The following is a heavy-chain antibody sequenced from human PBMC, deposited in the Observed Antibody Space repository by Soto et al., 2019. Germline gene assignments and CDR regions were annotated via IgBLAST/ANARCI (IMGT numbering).Heavy chain of an antibody. CDR1: GGTFSSYA. CDR2: IIPIFGTA. J-gene: IGHJ4*02. D-gene: IGHD3-16*01. V-gene: IGHV1-69*12. Sequence: QVQLVQSGAEVKKPGSSVKVSCKASGGTFSSYAIDWVRQAPGQGLEWMGGIIPIFGTADYAQKFQGRVTSTGDESTSTAYMELSSLSSEDTAVYYCARGQPGGGWGYDFDYWGQGTLVTVSS. CDR3: ARGQPGGGWGYDFDY.